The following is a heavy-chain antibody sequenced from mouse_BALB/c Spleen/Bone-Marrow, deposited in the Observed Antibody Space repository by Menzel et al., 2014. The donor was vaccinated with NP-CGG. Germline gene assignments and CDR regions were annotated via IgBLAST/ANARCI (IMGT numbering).Heavy chain of an antibody. CDR2: IYPGNVNT. CDR1: GYTFTSYY. CDR3: AGLLRGDYAMDY. Sequence: VKVVESGPELVKPGASVRISCKASGYTFTSYYIHWVKQRPGQGLEWIGWIYPGNVNTKYNEKFKGKATLTADKSSSTAYMQLSSLTSEDSAVYFCAGLLRGDYAMDYWGQGTSVTVSS. V-gene: IGHV1S56*01. D-gene: IGHD2-3*01. J-gene: IGHJ4*01.